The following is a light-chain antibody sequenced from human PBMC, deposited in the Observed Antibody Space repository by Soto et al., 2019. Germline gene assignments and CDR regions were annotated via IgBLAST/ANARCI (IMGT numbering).Light chain of an antibody. CDR2: GAS. V-gene: IGKV3-15*01. CDR1: QSVSSRF. CDR3: QQYNNWPLT. J-gene: IGKJ3*01. Sequence: EIVLTQSPGTLSLSPGERATLSCRASQSVSSRFLAWYQQKPGQAPRLLMYGASSRATGLPARFSGSGSGTEFTLTISSLQSEDYAVYYCQQYNNWPLTFGPGTKVDIK.